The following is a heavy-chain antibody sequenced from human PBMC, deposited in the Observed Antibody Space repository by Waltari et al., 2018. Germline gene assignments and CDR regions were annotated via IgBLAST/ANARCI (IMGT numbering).Heavy chain of an antibody. CDR3: ARSFKDYYHSSGYPRWFDP. CDR2: IYYSGST. V-gene: IGHV4-59*01. J-gene: IGHJ5*02. Sequence: QVQLQESRPGLVTPSETLSLTCTVSGVSIRSYYWSWIRPPPGEGLEWTGYIYYSGSTNYNPSLKSRVTISVDTSKNQFSLKLSSVTAADTAVYYCARSFKDYYHSSGYPRWFDPWGQGTLVTVSS. CDR1: GVSIRSYY. D-gene: IGHD3-22*01.